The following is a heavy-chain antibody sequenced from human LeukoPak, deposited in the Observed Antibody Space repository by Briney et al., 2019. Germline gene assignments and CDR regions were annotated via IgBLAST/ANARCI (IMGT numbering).Heavy chain of an antibody. D-gene: IGHD3-22*01. V-gene: IGHV1-2*02. J-gene: IGHJ4*02. Sequence: ASVKVSCKASGYTFTGCYMYWVRQAPGQGLERMGWINPNSGGTNYAQKFQGRVTMTRDTSISTAYMELSRLRSDDTAVYYCAREVGGDYYDSSGYYYEWGQGTLVTVSS. CDR3: AREVGGDYYDSSGYYYE. CDR2: INPNSGGT. CDR1: GYTFTGCY.